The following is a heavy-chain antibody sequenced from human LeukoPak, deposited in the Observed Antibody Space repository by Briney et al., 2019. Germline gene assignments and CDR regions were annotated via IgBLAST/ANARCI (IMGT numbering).Heavy chain of an antibody. CDR3: AKDLSPAYFHH. V-gene: IGHV3-30*02. J-gene: IGHJ1*01. D-gene: IGHD2/OR15-2a*01. CDR2: IRYDGSNN. CDR1: GYTFSNYA. Sequence: GGSLRLSCAASGYTFSNYAMHWVRHATGKGLEGVAFIRYDGSNNYYAASVKGRFTTSRDNSKNTLYLQMSSLTAEDTAVYYCAKDLSPAYFHHWGQGTLVTVSS.